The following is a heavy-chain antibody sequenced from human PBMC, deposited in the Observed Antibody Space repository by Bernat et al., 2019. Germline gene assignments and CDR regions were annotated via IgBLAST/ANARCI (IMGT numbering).Heavy chain of an antibody. V-gene: IGHV3-43*02. CDR3: AKDMFHGKEAYIAVAGDFDY. Sequence: EVQLVESGGGVVQPGGSLRLSCAASGFTFDDYAMHWVGQAPGKGLEWVSLISGDGGSTYYADSVKGRFTISRDNSKNSLYLQMNSLRTEDTALYYCAKDMFHGKEAYIAVAGDFDYWGQGTLVTVSS. CDR1: GFTFDDYA. CDR2: ISGDGGST. D-gene: IGHD6-19*01. J-gene: IGHJ4*02.